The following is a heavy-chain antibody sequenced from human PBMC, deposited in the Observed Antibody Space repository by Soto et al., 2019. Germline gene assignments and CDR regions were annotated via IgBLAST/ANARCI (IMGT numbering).Heavy chain of an antibody. J-gene: IGHJ4*02. CDR2: ISYDGSNK. CDR1: GFTFSSYA. D-gene: IGHD2-2*01. CDR3: ATSTYQD. Sequence: PVGSLRLSCAASGFTFSSYAMHWVRQAPGKGLEWVAVISYDGSNKYYADSVKGRFTISRDNSKNTLYLQMNSLRAEDTAVYYCATSTYQDWGQGTLVTVSS. V-gene: IGHV3-30-3*01.